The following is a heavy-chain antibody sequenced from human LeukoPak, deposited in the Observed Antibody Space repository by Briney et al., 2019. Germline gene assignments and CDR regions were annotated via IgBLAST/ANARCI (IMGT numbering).Heavy chain of an antibody. Sequence: ASVKVSCKASGYTFIGYYMHWVRQAPGQGLEWMGWINPNSGGTNYAQKFQGRVTMTRDTSISTAYMELSRLRSDDTAVYYCARTGDYSVGWFDPWGQGTLVTVSS. CDR1: GYTFIGYY. D-gene: IGHD4-11*01. CDR2: INPNSGGT. CDR3: ARTGDYSVGWFDP. J-gene: IGHJ5*02. V-gene: IGHV1-2*02.